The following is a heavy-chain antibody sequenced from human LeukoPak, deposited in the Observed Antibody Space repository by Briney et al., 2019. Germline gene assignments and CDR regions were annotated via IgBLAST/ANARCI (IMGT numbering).Heavy chain of an antibody. Sequence: ETLSLTCTVSGASIISANYYWNWIRQPPGKGLEWVSYISDSGAMYYADSVRGRFTISRENAQNSLFLQMNSLRAEDTAVYYCARDGGYRGYDADCWGQGTLVTVSS. J-gene: IGHJ4*02. V-gene: IGHV3-69-1*01. D-gene: IGHD5-12*01. CDR3: ARDGGYRGYDADC. CDR1: GASIISANYY. CDR2: ISDSGAM.